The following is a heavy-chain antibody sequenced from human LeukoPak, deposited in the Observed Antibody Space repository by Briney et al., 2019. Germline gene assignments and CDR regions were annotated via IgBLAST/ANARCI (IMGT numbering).Heavy chain of an antibody. CDR2: VYYSGTT. D-gene: IGHD1-7*01. J-gene: IGHJ4*02. V-gene: IGHV4-39*07. CDR3: ARGTRTTPKYYFDY. CDR1: GGSINSSTYY. Sequence: SETLSLTCTVSGGSINSSTYYWGWIRQPPGKGLEWIGSVYYSGTTYYNPSLKSRVIISEDTSKNQFSLRLTSVTAADTAVYYCARGTRTTPKYYFDYWGQGTLVTVSS.